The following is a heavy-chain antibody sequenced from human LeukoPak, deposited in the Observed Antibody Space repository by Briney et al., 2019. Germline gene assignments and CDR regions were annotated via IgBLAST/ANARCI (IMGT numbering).Heavy chain of an antibody. CDR2: ISGSGDNT. CDR1: GFTFSSYA. V-gene: IGHV3-23*01. CDR3: AKDRRAAAGGFDY. Sequence: PGGSLRLSCAASGFTFSSYAMSWVRQAPGKGLEWVSGISGSGDNTYYADSVKGRFTISRDNSKNTLYLQMNSLRAEDTAVYYCAKDRRAAAGGFDYWGQGILVSVSS. J-gene: IGHJ4*02. D-gene: IGHD6-13*01.